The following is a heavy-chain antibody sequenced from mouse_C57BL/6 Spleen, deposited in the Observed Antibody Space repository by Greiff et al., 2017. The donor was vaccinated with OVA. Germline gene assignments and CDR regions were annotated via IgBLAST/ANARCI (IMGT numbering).Heavy chain of an antibody. CDR1: GFSLTSYG. CDR3: AREDWDVYAMDY. CDR2: IWSGGCT. V-gene: IGHV2-2*01. Sequence: QVQLQQSGPGLVQPSQSLSITCTVSGFSLTSYGVHWVRQSPGKGLEWLGVIWSGGCTDYNAAFISSLSISKDNSKSKVFFKMNSLQADDTAIYYCAREDWDVYAMDYWGKGTSVTVSS. J-gene: IGHJ4*01. D-gene: IGHD4-1*01.